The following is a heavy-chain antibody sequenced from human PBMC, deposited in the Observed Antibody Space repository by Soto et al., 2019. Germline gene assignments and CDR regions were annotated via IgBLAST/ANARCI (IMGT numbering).Heavy chain of an antibody. D-gene: IGHD2-8*01. CDR2: ISGSGGST. CDR1: GFTFSSYA. V-gene: IGHV3-23*01. Sequence: EVQLLESGGGLVQPGGSLRLSCAASGFTFSSYAMSWVRQAPGKGLEWVSAISGSGGSTYYADSVKGRFTISRDNSKNTLYLQMNSLRAEDTAVYYCAKVPACTNGVCYNFDYWGQGTLVTVSS. CDR3: AKVPACTNGVCYNFDY. J-gene: IGHJ4*02.